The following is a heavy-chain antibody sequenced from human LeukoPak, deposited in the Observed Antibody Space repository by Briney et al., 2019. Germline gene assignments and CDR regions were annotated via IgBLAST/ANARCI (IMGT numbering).Heavy chain of an antibody. CDR3: ARGYSGYDQALDFDY. V-gene: IGHV3-64*01. D-gene: IGHD5-12*01. CDR1: GFTFSSYA. Sequence: GGSLRLSCAASGFTFSSYAMHWVRQAPGEGLEYVSAISSNGGSTYYANSVKGRFTISRDNSKNTLYLQMGSLRAEDMAVYYCARGYSGYDQALDFDYWGQGTLVTVSS. J-gene: IGHJ4*02. CDR2: ISSNGGST.